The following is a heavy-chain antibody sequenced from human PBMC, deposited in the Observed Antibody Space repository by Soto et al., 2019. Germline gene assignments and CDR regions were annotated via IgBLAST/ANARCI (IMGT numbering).Heavy chain of an antibody. CDR2: ISSSSSYI. CDR1: GFTFSSYS. D-gene: IGHD2-2*01. V-gene: IGHV3-21*01. J-gene: IGHJ6*03. Sequence: GGSLRLSCAASGFTFSSYSMNWVRQAPGKGLEWVSSISSSSSYIYYADSVKGRFTISRDNAKNSLYLQMNSLRAEDTAVYYCARDGVYCSSTICYDPNYYYYMDGWGKGTTVTVSS. CDR3: ARDGVYCSSTICYDPNYYYYMDG.